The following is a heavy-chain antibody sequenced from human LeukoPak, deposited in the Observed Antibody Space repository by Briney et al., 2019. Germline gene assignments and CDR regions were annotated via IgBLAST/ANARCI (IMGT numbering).Heavy chain of an antibody. CDR3: VRHISTNTGYFDS. Sequence: SETLSLTCAVYGGSFSGYYWGWIRQPPGKGLEWIGSVYYDGTSYSNPSLKSRVAVFVDTSRDQFSLDLSFVTAADTALYYCVRHISTNTGYFDSCGQEPWSPSP. CDR2: VYYDGTS. V-gene: IGHV4-39*01. D-gene: IGHD5-24*01. J-gene: IGHJ4*01. CDR1: GGSFSGYY.